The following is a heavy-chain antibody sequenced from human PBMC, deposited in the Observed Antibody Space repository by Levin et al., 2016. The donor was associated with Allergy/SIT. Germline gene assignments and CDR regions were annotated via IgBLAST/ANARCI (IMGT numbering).Heavy chain of an antibody. CDR1: GGTFSTSG. CDR2: IIPIGLA. CDR3: ARGGSDYYYYGMDV. D-gene: IGHD2-21*01. V-gene: IGHV1-69*10. J-gene: IGHJ6*02. Sequence: SVKVSCKASGGTFSTSGISWVRQAPGQGLEWVGGIIPIGLANYAQKFQGRVTITADKSTTTVYMEVSSLTSEDTAVYYCARGGSDYYYYGMDVWGQGTTVIVS.